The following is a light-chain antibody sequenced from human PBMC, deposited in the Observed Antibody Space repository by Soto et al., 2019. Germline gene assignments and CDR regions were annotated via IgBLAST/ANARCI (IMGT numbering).Light chain of an antibody. J-gene: IGLJ2*01. Sequence: QSALTQPASLSGSPGQSITISCTGTNNDVGGYKLVSWYQQHPGKVPKVVFYEGSKRPSGVSNRFSGSKSGNTASLTISGLQAEDEAYYYCWSYAGNTVFVFGGGTKLTVL. CDR2: EGS. CDR3: WSYAGNTVFV. CDR1: NNDVGGYKL. V-gene: IGLV2-23*03.